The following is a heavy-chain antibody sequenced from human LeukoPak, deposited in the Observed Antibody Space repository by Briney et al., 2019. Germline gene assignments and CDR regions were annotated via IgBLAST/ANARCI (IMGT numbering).Heavy chain of an antibody. CDR3: ARVPESVGINYFDY. V-gene: IGHV4-34*01. J-gene: IGHJ4*02. CDR1: GGSFSGYY. CDR2: INHRGST. Sequence: PSETLSLTCAVYGGSFSGYYWSWIRQPPGRGLEWIGEINHRGSTNRNSSLKSRVTISVDTSKNQFSLKVTSAIAADTAVYYCARVPESVGINYFDYWGQGILVTVSS. D-gene: IGHD1-26*01.